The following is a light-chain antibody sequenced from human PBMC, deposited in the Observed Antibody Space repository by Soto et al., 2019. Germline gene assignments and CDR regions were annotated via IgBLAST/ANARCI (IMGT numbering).Light chain of an antibody. CDR2: DTS. Sequence: QAEVTQKPSLTVSPGGTVTLTCGSSTGAVTSGHYPYWFQQKPGQAPRTLIYDTSNKHSWTPARFSGSLLGGKAALTLSGAQPEDEAEYYCLLSYSGARVRVFGTGTKVTVL. CDR3: LLSYSGARVRV. J-gene: IGLJ1*01. CDR1: TGAVTSGHY. V-gene: IGLV7-46*01.